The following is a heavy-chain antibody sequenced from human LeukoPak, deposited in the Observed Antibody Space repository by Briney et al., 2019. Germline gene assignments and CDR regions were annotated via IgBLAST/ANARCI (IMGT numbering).Heavy chain of an antibody. D-gene: IGHD3-10*01. CDR2: IYSGSST. V-gene: IGHV3-66*01. CDR1: GFSVSSKY. Sequence: GGSLRLSCAASGFSVSSKYMSWVRQAPGKGLEWVSVIYSGSSTYYVDSVKGRFTISRDNAKNSLYLQMNSLRAEDTAVYYCARDSYGSGSYGDYWGQGTLVTVSS. CDR3: ARDSYGSGSYGDY. J-gene: IGHJ4*02.